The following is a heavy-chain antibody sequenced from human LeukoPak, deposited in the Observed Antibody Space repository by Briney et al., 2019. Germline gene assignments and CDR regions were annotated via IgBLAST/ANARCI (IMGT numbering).Heavy chain of an antibody. CDR3: ARVDYDILTGYYYYYGMDV. V-gene: IGHV1-2*02. CDR2: INPNTGGT. J-gene: IGHJ6*02. Sequence: ASVKVSCKASGYTLTAYYIHWVRQAPGQGLEWMGWINPNTGGTDYAQKFQGRVTMTRDTSISTAYMELSRLRSDDTAVYYCARVDYDILTGYYYYYGMDVWGQGTTVTVSS. CDR1: GYTLTAYY. D-gene: IGHD3-9*01.